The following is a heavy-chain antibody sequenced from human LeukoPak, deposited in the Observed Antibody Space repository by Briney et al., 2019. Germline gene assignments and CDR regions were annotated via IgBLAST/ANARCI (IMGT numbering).Heavy chain of an antibody. Sequence: GRSLRLSCAASGLTFSSYAMHWVRQAPGKGLEWVAVISYDGSNKYYADSVKGRFTISRDNSKNTLYLQMNSLRAEDTAVYYCARASGLAAAGTHRLDYWGQGTLVTVSS. CDR3: ARASGLAAAGTHRLDY. V-gene: IGHV3-30*04. J-gene: IGHJ4*02. CDR2: ISYDGSNK. CDR1: GLTFSSYA. D-gene: IGHD6-13*01.